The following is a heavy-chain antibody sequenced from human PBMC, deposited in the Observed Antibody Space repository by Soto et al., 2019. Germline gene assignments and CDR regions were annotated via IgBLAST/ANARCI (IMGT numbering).Heavy chain of an antibody. CDR2: IIPIFGTA. D-gene: IGHD3-10*01. CDR1: GGTFSSYA. CDR3: ARSRGLYGSGSYPRDAFYI. J-gene: IGHJ3*02. V-gene: IGHV1-69*13. Sequence: SVKVSCKASGGTFSSYAISWVRQAPGQGLEWMGGIIPIFGTANYAQKFQGRVTITADESTSTAYMELSSLRSEDTAVYYCARSRGLYGSGSYPRDAFYIWGQGTMVTVSS.